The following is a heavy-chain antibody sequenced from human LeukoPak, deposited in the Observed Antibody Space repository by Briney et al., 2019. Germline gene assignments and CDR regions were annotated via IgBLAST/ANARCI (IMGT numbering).Heavy chain of an antibody. Sequence: SETLSLTCTVSGGSISRYYWNWIRQPPGKGLEWIGYIYYSGSTNYNPSLKSRVTISVDTSKNQFSLKLSSVTAADTAVYYCESPTETGTTVNSFDYWGQGTLVTVSS. D-gene: IGHD1-1*01. CDR1: GGSISRYY. V-gene: IGHV4-59*12. CDR2: IYYSGST. CDR3: ESPTETGTTVNSFDY. J-gene: IGHJ4*02.